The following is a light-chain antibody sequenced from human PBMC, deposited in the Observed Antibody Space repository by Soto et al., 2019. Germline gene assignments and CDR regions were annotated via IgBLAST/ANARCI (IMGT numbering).Light chain of an antibody. J-gene: IGKJ4*01. Sequence: EIVLTQSPATLSLSPGERATLSCRASQSVSSYLAWYQQKPGQTPRLLIYDASTRATGIPTRFSGSGSGTDFTLTISSLQSEDFAVYYCQHYNDWPLTFGGGTKVDIK. V-gene: IGKV3-15*01. CDR1: QSVSSY. CDR2: DAS. CDR3: QHYNDWPLT.